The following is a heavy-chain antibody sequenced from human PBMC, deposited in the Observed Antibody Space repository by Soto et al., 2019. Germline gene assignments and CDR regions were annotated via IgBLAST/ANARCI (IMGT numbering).Heavy chain of an antibody. CDR2: ISGSGGST. Sequence: EVQLLESGGGLVQPGGSLRLSCAASGFTFSSYAMSWVRQAPGKGLEWVSAISGSGGSTYYADSVKGRFTISRDNSKNTLYLQMNSLRAEDTAVYYCAKDRHYYGSGSYYVPDYWGQGTLVTVSS. V-gene: IGHV3-23*01. D-gene: IGHD3-10*01. CDR3: AKDRHYYGSGSYYVPDY. CDR1: GFTFSSYA. J-gene: IGHJ4*02.